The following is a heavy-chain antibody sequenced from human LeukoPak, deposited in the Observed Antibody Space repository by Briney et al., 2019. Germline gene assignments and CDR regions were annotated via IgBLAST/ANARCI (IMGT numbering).Heavy chain of an antibody. J-gene: IGHJ4*02. CDR2: ITHSGST. V-gene: IGHV4-34*01. CDR1: GGSFSGYY. Sequence: ASETLSLTCAVYGGSFSGYYWSWIRQPPGKGLEWIGEITHSGSTNYNPSLKSRVTISVDTSKNQFSLKLSSVTAADTALYYCARAAGKGGDNWGQGTLVTVSS. D-gene: IGHD3-16*01. CDR3: ARAAGKGGDN.